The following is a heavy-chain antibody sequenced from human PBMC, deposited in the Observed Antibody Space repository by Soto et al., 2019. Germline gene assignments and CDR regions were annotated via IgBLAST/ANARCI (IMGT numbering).Heavy chain of an antibody. J-gene: IGHJ5*02. CDR3: AHRTTTGTWWFDP. D-gene: IGHD4-17*01. V-gene: IGHV2-5*02. Sequence: QITLKESGPTLVKPTQTLTLTCTFSGFSLTTSGVGVGWIRQPPGKALEWLALIYWDDDKGYSPSLKIRLTITKDTSQIHVVRTMTNMEPADTATYVCAHRTTTGTWWFDPSRQGTLVTVSS. CDR1: GFSLTTSGVG. CDR2: IYWDDDK.